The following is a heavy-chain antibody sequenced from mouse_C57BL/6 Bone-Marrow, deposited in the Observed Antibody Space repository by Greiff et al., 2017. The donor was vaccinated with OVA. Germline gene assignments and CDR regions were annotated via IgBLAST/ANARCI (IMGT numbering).Heavy chain of an antibody. CDR1: GYTFTSYG. V-gene: IGHV1-81*01. J-gene: IGHJ2*01. Sequence: LQESGAELARPGASVTLSCKASGYTFTSYGISWVKQRTGQGLEWIGEIYPRSGNTYYNEKFKGKATLTADKSSSTAYMELRSLTSEDSAVYFCALGRYYFDYWGQGTTLTVSS. CDR3: ALGRYYFDY. D-gene: IGHD4-1*01. CDR2: IYPRSGNT.